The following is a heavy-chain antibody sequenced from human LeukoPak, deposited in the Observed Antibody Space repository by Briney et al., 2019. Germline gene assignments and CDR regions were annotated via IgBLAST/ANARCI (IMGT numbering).Heavy chain of an antibody. D-gene: IGHD2-15*01. CDR2: ISAHNGNI. CDR3: ARDLFVVAFDY. CDR1: GYSFTNYG. J-gene: IGHJ4*02. V-gene: IGHV1-18*01. Sequence: ASVTVSRKASGYSFTNYGFSWVREPPAQGLGWMGWISAHNGNIKYAQNLQGRVTMTTDTSTSTAYMELRSLRSDDTAVYYCARDLFVVAFDYWGQGTLVTVSS.